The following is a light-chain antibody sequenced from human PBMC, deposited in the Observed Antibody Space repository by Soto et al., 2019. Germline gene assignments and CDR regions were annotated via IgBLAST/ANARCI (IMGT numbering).Light chain of an antibody. CDR1: SSNIGAGYD. J-gene: IGLJ2*01. Sequence: QSVLTQPPSVSGAPGQRVTISCTGSSSNIGAGYDVHWYQQLPGTAPKVLIYANSHRPSGVPDRFSGSQSGTSASLAITGLQAEDEADYYCQSYDSSQSGSVVFGGGTKLTVL. V-gene: IGLV1-40*01. CDR3: QSYDSSQSGSVV. CDR2: ANS.